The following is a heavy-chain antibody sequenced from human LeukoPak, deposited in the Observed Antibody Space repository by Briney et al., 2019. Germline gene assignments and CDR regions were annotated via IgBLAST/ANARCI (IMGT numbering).Heavy chain of an antibody. J-gene: IGHJ4*02. CDR3: ATGLQRGLAVPGTGGFDY. D-gene: IGHD6-19*01. CDR2: INSKSHGETK. Sequence: GASLRLSCLASAFSFTNAWMIWVRQAPGNGLDWLALINSKSHGETKEYAALVNGRFTRSRDDSKDALYLSMNNLRTDDTATYYCATGLQRGLAVPGTGGFDYWGPGTLVTVSS. V-gene: IGHV3-15*01. CDR1: AFSFTNAW.